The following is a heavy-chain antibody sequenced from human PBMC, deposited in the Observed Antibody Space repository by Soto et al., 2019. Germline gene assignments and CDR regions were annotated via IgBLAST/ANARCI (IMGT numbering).Heavy chain of an antibody. D-gene: IGHD2-2*01. V-gene: IGHV4-31*03. CDR2: INYSGST. CDR1: GGSISSAGYF. CDR3: ARYLNTAGWFDP. J-gene: IGHJ5*02. Sequence: SETLSLTYSVSGGSISSAGYFWTWIRQHPGKGPEWIGYINYSGSTYYNASLESRVTISLDPSKRQFSLTLTSVTAADTAVYYCARYLNTAGWFDPWGQGTLVT.